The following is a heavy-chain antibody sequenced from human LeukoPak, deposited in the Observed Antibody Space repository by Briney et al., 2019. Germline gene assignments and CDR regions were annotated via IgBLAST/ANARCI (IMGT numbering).Heavy chain of an antibody. Sequence: PGGSLRLSCAASGFTFNSNSMNWVRQAPGKGLEWVGRIKSKTDGGTTDYAAPVKGRFTISRDDSKNTLYLQMNSLKTEDTAVYYCTTHHRIAAAGTDNFDYWGQGTLVTVSS. J-gene: IGHJ4*02. V-gene: IGHV3-15*07. D-gene: IGHD6-13*01. CDR3: TTHHRIAAAGTDNFDY. CDR1: GFTFNSNS. CDR2: IKSKTDGGTT.